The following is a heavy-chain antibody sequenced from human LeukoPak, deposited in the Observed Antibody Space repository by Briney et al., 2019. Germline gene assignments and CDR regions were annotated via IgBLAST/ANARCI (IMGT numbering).Heavy chain of an antibody. Sequence: PGGSLRLSCAASGFTFSSYAMRWVRQAPGKGLEWVSGISGSGGSTNYADSVKGRFTISRDNSKNTLYLQMNSLRAEDTAVYYCASGDYDFWSGFEYWGQGTLVTVSS. J-gene: IGHJ4*02. CDR2: ISGSGGST. CDR3: ASGDYDFWSGFEY. D-gene: IGHD3-3*01. CDR1: GFTFSSYA. V-gene: IGHV3-23*01.